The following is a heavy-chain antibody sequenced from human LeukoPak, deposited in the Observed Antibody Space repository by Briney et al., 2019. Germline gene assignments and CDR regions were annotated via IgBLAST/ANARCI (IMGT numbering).Heavy chain of an antibody. D-gene: IGHD6-13*01. CDR1: GGSFSGHY. J-gene: IGHJ5*02. Sequence: SETLSLTCGVYGGSFSGHYWSWIRQPPGKGLEWIGEINHRGSTNQNPSLKSRVTMSVDTSRNQFSLKLSSVTAADTAVYYCAGGLTPAGRGPSRFDPWGQGTLATVSS. V-gene: IGHV4-34*01. CDR2: INHRGST. CDR3: AGGLTPAGRGPSRFDP.